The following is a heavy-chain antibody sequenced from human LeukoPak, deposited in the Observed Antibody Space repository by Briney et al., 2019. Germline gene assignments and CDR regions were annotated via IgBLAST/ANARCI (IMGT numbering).Heavy chain of an antibody. D-gene: IGHD3/OR15-3a*01. CDR1: GFTFSSYS. J-gene: IGHJ4*02. CDR2: ISTSSTYI. V-gene: IGHV3-21*01. Sequence: GGSPRLSCAASGFTFSSYSMNWVRQAPGKGLEWVSYISTSSTYIYYADSVKGRFTISRDSAKNSLYLQMNSLRAEDTAVYYCARGTDYSDYWGQGTLVTVSS. CDR3: ARGTDYSDY.